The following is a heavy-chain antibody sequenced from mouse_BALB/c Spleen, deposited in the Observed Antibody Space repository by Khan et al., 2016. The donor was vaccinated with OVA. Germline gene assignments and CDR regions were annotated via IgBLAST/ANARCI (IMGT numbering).Heavy chain of an antibody. J-gene: IGHJ3*01. Sequence: EVELVESGGDLLKPGGSLKLSCAASGFSLSSHSMSWVRQTPDKRLEWVATISSGGDYTYYPDIVKGRFTISRDNAKNTLYLQMSSLKSEDTAMYYCASHLTGSFAYWDQGTLVTVTA. CDR3: ASHLTGSFAY. D-gene: IGHD4-1*01. V-gene: IGHV5-6*01. CDR1: GFSLSSHS. CDR2: ISSGGDYT.